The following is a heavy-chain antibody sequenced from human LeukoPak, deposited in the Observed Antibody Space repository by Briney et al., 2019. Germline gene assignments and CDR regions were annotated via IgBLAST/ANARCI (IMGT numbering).Heavy chain of an antibody. J-gene: IGHJ6*02. CDR3: AREDGQLLYYYYGMDV. CDR2: IKQDGSEK. V-gene: IGHV3-7*01. Sequence: GGSLRLSCAASGFTSSSYWMSWVRQAPGKGLEWVANIKQDGSEKYYVDSVKGRFTISRDNAKNSLYLQMNSLRAEDTAVYYCAREDGQLLYYYYGMDVWGQGTTVTVSS. CDR1: GFTSSSYW. D-gene: IGHD2-2*01.